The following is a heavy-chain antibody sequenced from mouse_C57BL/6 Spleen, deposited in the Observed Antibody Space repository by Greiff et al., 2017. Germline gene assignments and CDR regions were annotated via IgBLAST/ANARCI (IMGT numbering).Heavy chain of an antibody. CDR2: ISNGGSYT. V-gene: IGHV5-6*02. Sequence: DVKLVESGGDLVKPGGSLKLSCAASGFTFSSYGMSWVRQTPDKRLEWVATISNGGSYTYYPDSVKGRFTISRDNAKNTLYLQMSSLKSEDTAMYYCASHYGNYEDYYAMDYWGQGTSVTVSS. J-gene: IGHJ4*01. CDR3: ASHYGNYEDYYAMDY. CDR1: GFTFSSYG. D-gene: IGHD2-1*01.